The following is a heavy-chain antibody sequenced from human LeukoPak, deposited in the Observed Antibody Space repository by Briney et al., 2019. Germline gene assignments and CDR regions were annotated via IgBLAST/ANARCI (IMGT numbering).Heavy chain of an antibody. J-gene: IGHJ4*02. CDR1: GFTLTSYA. CDR2: ISGSGTST. D-gene: IGHD2-2*02. CDR3: AKELSLGCSSTSCYTEGFDY. V-gene: IGHV3-23*01. Sequence: GGSLRLSCAASGFTLTSYAMSWVRQAPGKGLEWVSSISGSGTSTYYADSVKGRFTISRDNSKNTLYLQMNSLRAEDTAVYYCAKELSLGCSSTSCYTEGFDYWGQGTLVTVSS.